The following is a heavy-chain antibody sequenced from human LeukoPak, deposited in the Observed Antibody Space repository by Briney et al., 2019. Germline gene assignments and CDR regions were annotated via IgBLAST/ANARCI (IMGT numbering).Heavy chain of an antibody. J-gene: IGHJ6*03. Sequence: GASVKVSCKASGYTFTSYGISWVRQAPGQELEWMGWISAYNGNTNYAQKLQGRVTMTTDTSTSTAYMELRSLRSDDTAVYYCARDHGGSYLLYYYYMDVWGKGTTVTVSS. V-gene: IGHV1-18*01. D-gene: IGHD1-26*01. CDR1: GYTFTSYG. CDR2: ISAYNGNT. CDR3: ARDHGGSYLLYYYYMDV.